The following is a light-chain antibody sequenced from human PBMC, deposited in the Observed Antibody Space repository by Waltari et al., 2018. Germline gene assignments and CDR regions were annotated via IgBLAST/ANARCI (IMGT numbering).Light chain of an antibody. J-gene: IGLJ2*01. Sequence: QSVLTQPPSVSGAPGQRVTISCTGSWSTIGAGYDVPWYQQLPGKAPTLLVYGVNTRPPGVPDRFFGSKSGTSASLAIPGLQPEDEADYYCQSYDTKVGVVFGGGSKLTVL. CDR3: QSYDTKVGVV. CDR1: WSTIGAGYD. CDR2: GVN. V-gene: IGLV1-40*01.